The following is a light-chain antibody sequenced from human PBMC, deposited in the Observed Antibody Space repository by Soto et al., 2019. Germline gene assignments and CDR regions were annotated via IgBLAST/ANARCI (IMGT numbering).Light chain of an antibody. CDR3: QQTTSFPLT. Sequence: DIQMTQSPSFVSASVGDRVTITCRPSQGISSWLAWYQHRPGRAPKLLIHAASNLESGVPSRFSGSGSGTDFTLTISSLQPEDFATYYCQQTTSFPLTFGGGTKVEIK. CDR1: QGISSW. V-gene: IGKV1-12*01. J-gene: IGKJ4*01. CDR2: AAS.